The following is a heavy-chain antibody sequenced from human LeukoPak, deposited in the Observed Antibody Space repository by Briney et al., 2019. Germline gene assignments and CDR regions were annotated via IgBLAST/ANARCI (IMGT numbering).Heavy chain of an antibody. J-gene: IGHJ4*02. V-gene: IGHV3-23*01. CDR1: GFTFSTYA. Sequence: PGGSLRLSCVASGFTFSTYAMTWVRQAPGKGLEWVSGISGSGGSTYYADSVKGRFTISRDNSKSTLYLQMNNLRAEDTALYYCAKGYWNPGYWGQGTLGTVSS. CDR3: AKGYWNPGY. D-gene: IGHD1-1*01. CDR2: ISGSGGST.